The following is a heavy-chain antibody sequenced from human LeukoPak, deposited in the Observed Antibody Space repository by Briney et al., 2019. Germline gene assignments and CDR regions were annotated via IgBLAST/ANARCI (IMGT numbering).Heavy chain of an antibody. Sequence: ASVKVSCKASGYTFTSYGISWVRQAPGQGLEWMGWISAYNGNTNYAQKLQGRVTMTTDTSTSTAYMELRSLRSDDTAVYYCAREGLVTSSPLYNWFDPWGQGTLVTVSS. CDR1: GYTFTSYG. J-gene: IGHJ5*02. V-gene: IGHV1-18*01. CDR2: ISAYNGNT. CDR3: AREGLVTSSPLYNWFDP. D-gene: IGHD3/OR15-3a*01.